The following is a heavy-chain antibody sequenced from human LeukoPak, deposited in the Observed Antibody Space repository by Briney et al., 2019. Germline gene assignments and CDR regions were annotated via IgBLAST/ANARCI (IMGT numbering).Heavy chain of an antibody. Sequence: RTGGSLRLSWAASGFTFSSYEMNWVRQAPGEGLEWVSYISSSGSTIYYADSVKGRFTISRDNAKNSLYLQMNSLRAEDTAVYYCAELGITMIGGVWGKGTTVTISS. D-gene: IGHD3-10*02. CDR2: ISSSGSTI. V-gene: IGHV3-48*03. CDR3: AELGITMIGGV. CDR1: GFTFSSYE. J-gene: IGHJ6*04.